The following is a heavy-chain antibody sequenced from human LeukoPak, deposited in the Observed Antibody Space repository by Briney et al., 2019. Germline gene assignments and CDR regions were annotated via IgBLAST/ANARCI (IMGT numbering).Heavy chain of an antibody. V-gene: IGHV4-59*01. J-gene: IGHJ4*02. CDR1: GGSISNY. CDR2: IYYSGST. Sequence: PSETLSLTCTVSGGSISNYWSWIRQPPGKGLEWIGYIYYSGSTNYNPSLKSRVTISVDTSKNQFSLKLSSVTAADTAVYYCARDQLAAAGLDYWGQGTLVTVSS. D-gene: IGHD6-13*01. CDR3: ARDQLAAAGLDY.